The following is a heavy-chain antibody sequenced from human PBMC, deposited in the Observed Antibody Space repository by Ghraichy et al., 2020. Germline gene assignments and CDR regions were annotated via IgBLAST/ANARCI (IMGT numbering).Heavy chain of an antibody. Sequence: GGSLRLSCAASGFTVSSNYMSWVRQAPGKGLEWVGRTRNKAKKYTTEYAASVKGRFTISRDDSKNSLYLQMNSLKTEDTAVYYCARSGTVTTNNYYYGMDVWGQGTTVTVSS. J-gene: IGHJ6*02. CDR2: TRNKAKKYTT. D-gene: IGHD4-17*01. V-gene: IGHV3-72*01. CDR1: GFTVSSNY. CDR3: ARSGTVTTNNYYYGMDV.